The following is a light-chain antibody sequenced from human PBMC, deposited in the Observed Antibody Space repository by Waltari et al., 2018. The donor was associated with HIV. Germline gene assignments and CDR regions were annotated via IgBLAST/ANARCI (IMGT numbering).Light chain of an antibody. CDR1: SSNIANNY. J-gene: IGLJ2*01. Sequence: QSVLTQPPSVSAAPRQKVTISCSGSSSNIANNYVSWYQQLPGQAPKLLIYDNNKRPSGIPDRFSGSKSGTSATLGITGLQTGDEADYYCGTWDSSLSAVVFGGGTKVTVL. CDR3: GTWDSSLSAVV. V-gene: IGLV1-51*01. CDR2: DNN.